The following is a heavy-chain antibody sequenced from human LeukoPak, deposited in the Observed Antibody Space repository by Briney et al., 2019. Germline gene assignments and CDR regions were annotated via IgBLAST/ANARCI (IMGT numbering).Heavy chain of an antibody. D-gene: IGHD2-2*01. CDR2: IYTSGST. CDR1: GGSISSGSYY. J-gene: IGHJ3*02. CDR3: ARDPGIVVVPAVHDAFDI. V-gene: IGHV4-61*02. Sequence: SETLSLTCTVSGGSISSGSYYWSWIRQPAGKGLEWIGRIYTSGSTNYNPSLKSRVTISVDTSKNQFSLKLSSVTAADTAVYYCARDPGIVVVPAVHDAFDIWGQGTMVTVSS.